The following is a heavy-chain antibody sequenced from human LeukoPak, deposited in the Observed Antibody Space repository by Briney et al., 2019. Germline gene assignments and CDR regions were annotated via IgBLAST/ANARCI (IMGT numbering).Heavy chain of an antibody. J-gene: IGHJ4*02. D-gene: IGHD3-3*01. Sequence: SETLSLTCTVSGGSISSSSYYWGWIRQPPGKGLEWIGSIYYSGSTYYNPSLKSRVTISVDTSKNQFSLKLSSVTAADAAVYYCARVYDFWKKFDYWGQGTLVTVSS. CDR3: ARVYDFWKKFDY. CDR1: GGSISSSSYY. V-gene: IGHV4-39*07. CDR2: IYYSGST.